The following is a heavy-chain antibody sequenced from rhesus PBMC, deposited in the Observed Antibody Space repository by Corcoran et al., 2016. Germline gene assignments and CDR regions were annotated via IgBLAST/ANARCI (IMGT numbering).Heavy chain of an antibody. J-gene: IGHJ4*01. CDR3: ARQFYCTGSGCYAGPDY. CDR2: IGGSSGST. V-gene: IGHV4-99*01. CDR1: GYSLSSGYY. D-gene: IGHD2-21*01. Sequence: QVQLQESGPGLVKPSETLSLTFAVSGYSLSSGYYWGWIRQPPGKGLEWIGYIGGSSGSTYYNPSLKSRVTISKDTSKNQFSLKLSSVTAADTAVYYCARQFYCTGSGCYAGPDYWGQGVLVTVSS.